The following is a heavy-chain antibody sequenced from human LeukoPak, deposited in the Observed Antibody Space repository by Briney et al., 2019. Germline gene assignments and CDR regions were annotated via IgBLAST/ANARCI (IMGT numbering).Heavy chain of an antibody. CDR3: ARELRVGAHPYFDY. CDR1: GFTFSSYS. Sequence: GGSLRLSCAASGFTFSSYSMNWVRQAPGKGLEWVSSISSSSSYIYYADSVKGRFTISRDNAKNSLYLQMNSLRAKDTAVYYCARELRVGAHPYFDYWGQGTLVTVSS. J-gene: IGHJ4*02. CDR2: ISSSSSYI. D-gene: IGHD1-26*01. V-gene: IGHV3-21*01.